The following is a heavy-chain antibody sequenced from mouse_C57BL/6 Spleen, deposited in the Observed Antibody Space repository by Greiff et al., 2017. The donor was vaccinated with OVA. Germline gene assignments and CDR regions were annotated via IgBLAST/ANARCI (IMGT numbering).Heavy chain of an antibody. Sequence: VQLQQSGPELVKPGASVKISCKASGYTFTDYYMNWVKQSHGKSLEWIGDINPNNGGTSYNQKFKGKATLTVDKSSSTAYMELRSLTSEDSAVYYCAREGVHYYGTPFAYWGQGTLVTVSA. CDR3: AREGVHYYGTPFAY. V-gene: IGHV1-26*01. CDR2: INPNNGGT. CDR1: GYTFTDYY. J-gene: IGHJ3*01. D-gene: IGHD1-2*01.